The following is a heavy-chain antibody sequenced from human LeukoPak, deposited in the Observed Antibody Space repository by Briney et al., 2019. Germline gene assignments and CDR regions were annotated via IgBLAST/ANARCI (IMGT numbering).Heavy chain of an antibody. CDR3: ARAGYYYDSSGYYIPKGFDP. D-gene: IGHD3-22*01. CDR2: ISSSSTI. V-gene: IGHV3-48*02. J-gene: IGHJ5*02. Sequence: GGSLRLFCAASGFTFSSYSMNWVRQAPGKGLEWVSYISSSSTIYYADSVQGRFTISRDNAKNSLYLQMNSLRDEDTAVYYCARAGYYYDSSGYYIPKGFDPWGQGTLVTVSS. CDR1: GFTFSSYS.